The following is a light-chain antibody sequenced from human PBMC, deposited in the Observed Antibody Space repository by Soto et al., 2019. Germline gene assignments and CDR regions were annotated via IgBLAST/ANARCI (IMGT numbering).Light chain of an antibody. CDR2: DVS. V-gene: IGLV2-14*03. CDR1: SSDVGGYNF. CDR3: TSYTSSSTYV. J-gene: IGLJ1*01. Sequence: QSALTQPASVSGSPGQSITISCTGTSSDVGGYNFVSWYQHHPGKAPQLIICDVSNRPSGVYNRFSGSKSGNTASLTISGLQAEDEADYYCTSYTSSSTYVFGTGTKLTVL.